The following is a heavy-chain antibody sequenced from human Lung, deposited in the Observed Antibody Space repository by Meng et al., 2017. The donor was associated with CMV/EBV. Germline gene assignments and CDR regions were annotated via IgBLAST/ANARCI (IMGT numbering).Heavy chain of an antibody. J-gene: IGHJ4*02. CDR3: AREAGRDGYATPKFDY. CDR2: IYYTGST. D-gene: IGHD5-24*01. CDR1: GGSCGSGGYY. Sequence: QGPLQESGPGLVKPSPPLSLTCIVSGGSCGSGGYYWSWIRQHPGKGLEWIGYIYYTGSTFYNPSLKSRVTISVDTSKNQFSLKLIPATAADTAVYYCAREAGRDGYATPKFDYWGQGTLVTVSS. V-gene: IGHV4-31*03.